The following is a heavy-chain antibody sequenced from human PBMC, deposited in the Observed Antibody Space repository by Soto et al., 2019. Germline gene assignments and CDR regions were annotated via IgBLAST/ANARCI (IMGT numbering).Heavy chain of an antibody. V-gene: IGHV4-59*01. CDR3: ARGRAADAFDI. CDR2: IYYSGST. CDR1: GGSISSYY. J-gene: IGHJ3*02. Sequence: SETLSLTCTVSGGSISSYYWSWIRQPPGKGLEWIGYIYYSGSTNYNPSLKSRVTISVDTSKNQFSLKLSSVTAADTAVYYCARGRAADAFDIRGQGTMVTVSS. D-gene: IGHD2-15*01.